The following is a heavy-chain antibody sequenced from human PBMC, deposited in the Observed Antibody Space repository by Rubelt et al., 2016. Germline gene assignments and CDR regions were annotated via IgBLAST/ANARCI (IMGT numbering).Heavy chain of an antibody. D-gene: IGHD6-19*01. J-gene: IGHJ4*02. CDR2: IYYSGTT. Sequence: ESGPALVKPTQTLTLTCTFSGFSLSTSGMCVSWIRQPPGKGLEWIGSIYYSGTTYYDPSLKSRVTISVDTSKKQCSLRRGSVTAADTAVYYCARHPLSSGCPDYWGQGTLVTVSS. CDR3: ARHPLSSGCPDY. V-gene: IGHV4-39*07. CDR1: GFSLSTSGMC.